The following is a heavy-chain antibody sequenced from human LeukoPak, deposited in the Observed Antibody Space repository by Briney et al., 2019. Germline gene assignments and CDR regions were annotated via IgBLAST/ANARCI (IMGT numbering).Heavy chain of an antibody. CDR3: ARDLATVVPAADYYYMDV. V-gene: IGHV1-69*04. Sequence: GASVKVSCKASGGTFSSYAISWVRQAPGQGLEWMGRIIPILGIANYAQKFQGRVTITADKSTSTAYMELRSLRSDDTAVYYCARDLATVVPAADYYYMDVWGKGTTVTVSS. CDR2: IIPILGIA. CDR1: GGTFSSYA. D-gene: IGHD2-2*01. J-gene: IGHJ6*03.